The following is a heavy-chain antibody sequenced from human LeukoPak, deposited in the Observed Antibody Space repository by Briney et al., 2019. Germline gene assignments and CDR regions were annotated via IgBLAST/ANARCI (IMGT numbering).Heavy chain of an antibody. CDR2: TYYRSKWYN. J-gene: IGHJ5*02. V-gene: IGHV6-1*01. CDR1: GDSVSNKAFT. Sequence: SQTLSLTCAISGDSVSNKAFTWNWIRQSPSRGLEWPGRTYYRSKWYNDYAESVRSRITINPDTSKNQFSLHLNSVTSDDTAIYYCARDRLEAAGGTSWFDPWGQGTLVTVSS. D-gene: IGHD6-13*01. CDR3: ARDRLEAAGGTSWFDP.